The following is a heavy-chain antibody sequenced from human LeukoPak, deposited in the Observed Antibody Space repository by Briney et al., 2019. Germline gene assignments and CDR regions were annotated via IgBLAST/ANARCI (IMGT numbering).Heavy chain of an antibody. CDR1: GFTFSSYG. J-gene: IGHJ4*02. CDR3: AKLTRGYSYGFSFDY. V-gene: IGHV3-23*01. D-gene: IGHD5-18*01. CDR2: ISGSGGST. Sequence: GGSLRLSCAASGFTFSSYGMHWVRQAPGKGLEWVSAISGSGGSTYYADSVKGRFTISRDNSKNTLYLQMNSLRAEDTAVYYCAKLTRGYSYGFSFDYWGQGTLVTVSS.